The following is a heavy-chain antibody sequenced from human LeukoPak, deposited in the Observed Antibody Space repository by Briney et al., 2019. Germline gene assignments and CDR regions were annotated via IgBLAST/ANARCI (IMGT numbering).Heavy chain of an antibody. CDR2: INHSGST. CDR3: ARRPFGYSYGYLHY. V-gene: IGHV4-34*01. Sequence: SETPSLTCAVYGGSLSGYYWSWIRQPPGKGLEWIGEINHSGSTNYNPSLKSRVTISVDTSKNQFSLKLSSVTAADTAVYYCARRPFGYSYGYLHYWGQGTLVTVSS. D-gene: IGHD5-18*01. J-gene: IGHJ4*02. CDR1: GGSLSGYY.